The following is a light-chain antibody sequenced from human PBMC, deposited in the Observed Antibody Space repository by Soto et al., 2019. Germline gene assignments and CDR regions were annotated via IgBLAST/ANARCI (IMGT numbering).Light chain of an antibody. CDR1: QSVSSSY. CDR3: QQFHNWPRT. CDR2: GAS. V-gene: IGKV3-20*01. J-gene: IGKJ1*01. Sequence: EILFTQSPGTLSLSPGERVTLSCRASQSVSSSYLAWYQQKPGQAPRLLIYGASTRAAGIPARFSGSGSGTEFTLTITSLESEDFEVYYCQQFHNWPRTFGQGTKVDIK.